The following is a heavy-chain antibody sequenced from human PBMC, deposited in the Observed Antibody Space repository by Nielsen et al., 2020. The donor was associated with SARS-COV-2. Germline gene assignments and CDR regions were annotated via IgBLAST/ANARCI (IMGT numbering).Heavy chain of an antibody. CDR3: TKGAGDYVFYYMDV. CDR2: TSGGGGTT. D-gene: IGHD1-26*01. V-gene: IGHV3-23*01. CDR1: GFIVSSKY. J-gene: IGHJ6*03. Sequence: GESLKISCAASGFIVSSKYMNWVRQAPGKGLEWVSATSGGGGTTYYADSVKGRFTISRDNSRNTLYLQMDSLRGEDTAVYYCTKGAGDYVFYYMDVWGKGTTVTVSS.